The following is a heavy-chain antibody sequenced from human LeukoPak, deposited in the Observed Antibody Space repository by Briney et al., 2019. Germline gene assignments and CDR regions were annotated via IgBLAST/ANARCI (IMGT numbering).Heavy chain of an antibody. CDR2: MNPNSGNT. V-gene: IGHV1-8*03. CDR3: AKSLETYYYDSSGYGDAFDI. D-gene: IGHD3-22*01. Sequence: SVKVSCKASGGTFSSYDINWVRQATGQGLEWIGWMNPNSGNTGYAQKFQGRVTITRNTSISTAYMELSSLRSEDTAVYYCAKSLETYYYDSSGYGDAFDIWGQGTMVTVSS. J-gene: IGHJ3*02. CDR1: GGTFSSYD.